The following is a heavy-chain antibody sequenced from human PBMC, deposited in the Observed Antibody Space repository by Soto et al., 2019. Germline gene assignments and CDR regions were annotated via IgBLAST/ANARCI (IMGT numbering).Heavy chain of an antibody. D-gene: IGHD4-17*01. CDR3: ARVEGYGDYDIDY. CDR1: GFTFSSYS. CDR2: ISSSSSYI. J-gene: IGHJ4*02. Sequence: GESLKISCAASGFTFSSYSMNWVRQAPGKGLEWVSSISSSSSYIYYADSVKGRFTISRDNAKNSLYLQMNSLRAEDTAVYYCARVEGYGDYDIDYWGQGTLVTVSS. V-gene: IGHV3-21*01.